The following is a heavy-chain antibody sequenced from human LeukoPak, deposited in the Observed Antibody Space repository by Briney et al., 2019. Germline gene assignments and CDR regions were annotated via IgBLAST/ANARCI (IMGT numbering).Heavy chain of an antibody. Sequence: GASVKVSCKASGYTFTSYYMHWVRQAPGQGLEWMGIINPSGGSTSYAQKFQGRVTMTTDTSTSTAYMELRSLRSDDTAVYYCARVPPVLRFLEWSWGPQYYFDYWGQGTLVTVSS. CDR2: INPSGGST. CDR3: ARVPPVLRFLEWSWGPQYYFDY. V-gene: IGHV1-46*01. J-gene: IGHJ4*02. D-gene: IGHD3-3*01. CDR1: GYTFTSYY.